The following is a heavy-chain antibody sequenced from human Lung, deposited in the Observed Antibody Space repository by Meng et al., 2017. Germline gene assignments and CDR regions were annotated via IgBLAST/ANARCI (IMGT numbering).Heavy chain of an antibody. Sequence: QVQLPASGPGLVKPSQTLSLTFTVSGGSISSGSYYWSWIRQPAGKGLEWIGRIYTSGSTNYNPSLKSRVTISVDTSKNQFSLKLSSVTAADTAVYYCARGYCSSTSCYFDAFDIWGQGTMVTVSS. D-gene: IGHD2-2*01. V-gene: IGHV4-61*02. CDR2: IYTSGST. CDR1: GGSISSGSYY. CDR3: ARGYCSSTSCYFDAFDI. J-gene: IGHJ3*02.